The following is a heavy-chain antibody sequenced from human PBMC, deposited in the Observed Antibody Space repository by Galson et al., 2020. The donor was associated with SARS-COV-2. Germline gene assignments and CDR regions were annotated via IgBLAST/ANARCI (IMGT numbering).Heavy chain of an antibody. Sequence: SETLSLTCTVSGGSLNDYYWNWIRQPPGKGLAWIGFIYYSGTTNYNPSLKSRVTISMDTSKNQFSLKLTSVTAADTAVYYCASSPTYPKYHFDHWGQGTLVTVSS. V-gene: IGHV4-59*13. CDR2: IYYSGTT. D-gene: IGHD2-2*01. CDR1: GGSLNDYY. J-gene: IGHJ4*02. CDR3: ASSPTYPKYHFDH.